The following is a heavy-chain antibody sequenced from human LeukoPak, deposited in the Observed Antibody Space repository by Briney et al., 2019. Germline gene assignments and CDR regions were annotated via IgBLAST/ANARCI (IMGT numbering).Heavy chain of an antibody. D-gene: IGHD3-10*01. V-gene: IGHV4-59*08. J-gene: IGHJ3*02. CDR1: GGSISSYY. Sequence: KPSETLSLTCTVSGGSISSYYWSWIRQPPGKGLEWIGYIYYSGSTNYNPSLKSRVTISVDTSKNQFPLKLSSVTAADTAVYYCARQMVRGVDDAFDIWGQGTMVTVSS. CDR2: IYYSGST. CDR3: ARQMVRGVDDAFDI.